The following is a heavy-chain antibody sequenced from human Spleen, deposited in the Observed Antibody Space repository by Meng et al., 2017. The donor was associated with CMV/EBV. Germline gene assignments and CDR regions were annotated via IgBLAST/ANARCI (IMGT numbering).Heavy chain of an antibody. CDR2: IRSKAYGGTP. CDR3: AKADSSSWYRGAFDI. D-gene: IGHD6-13*01. CDR1: GFTFGDHA. V-gene: IGHV3-49*04. J-gene: IGHJ3*02. Sequence: GESLKISCTASGFTFGDHAMNWVRQAPGKGLEWVGFIRSKAYGGTPEYAASVKGRFTISRDNAKNSLYLQMNSLRAEDMALYYCAKADSSSWYRGAFDIWGQGTMVTVSS.